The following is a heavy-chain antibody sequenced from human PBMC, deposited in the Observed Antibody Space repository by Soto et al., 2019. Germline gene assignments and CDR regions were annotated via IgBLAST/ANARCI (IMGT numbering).Heavy chain of an antibody. Sequence: QVQPVQSGAEVKKPGASVKVSCKASGYTFTSYAMHWVRQAPGQRLEWMGWINAGNGNTKYSQKFQGRVTITRDTSASTAYMELSSLRSDDTAVYYCATSTGYYFIDYWGQGTLVTVSS. CDR1: GYTFTSYA. D-gene: IGHD3-9*01. V-gene: IGHV1-3*01. CDR2: INAGNGNT. CDR3: ATSTGYYFIDY. J-gene: IGHJ4*02.